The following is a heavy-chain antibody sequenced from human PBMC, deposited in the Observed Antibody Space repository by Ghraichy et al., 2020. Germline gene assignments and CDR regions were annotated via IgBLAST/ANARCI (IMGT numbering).Heavy chain of an antibody. V-gene: IGHV4-30-2*01. Sequence: SETLSLTCAVSGDSIGSRAYSWNWIRQPPGKGLEWIGYISHGGDTSYNPSLKSRVTVSVDRSKNQFSLRLSSVSAAVTAVYYCARGHGGTFDHWGQGTLVTVSS. CDR2: ISHGGDT. CDR1: GDSIGSRAYS. D-gene: IGHD4-23*01. CDR3: ARGHGGTFDH. J-gene: IGHJ4*02.